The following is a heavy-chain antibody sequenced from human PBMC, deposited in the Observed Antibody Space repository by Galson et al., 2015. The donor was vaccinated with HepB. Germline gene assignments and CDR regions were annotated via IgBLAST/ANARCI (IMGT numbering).Heavy chain of an antibody. CDR1: GFTFSTYS. CDR2: ISSSSSTI. Sequence: SLRLSCAASGFTFSTYSMNWVRQAPGKGLEWVSYISSSSSTIYYADSVKGRFTISRDNAKNSLYLQMNSLRDEDTAVYYCATRPSLYCGGDCLFDYWGQGTLVTVSS. V-gene: IGHV3-48*02. CDR3: ATRPSLYCGGDCLFDY. D-gene: IGHD2-21*02. J-gene: IGHJ4*02.